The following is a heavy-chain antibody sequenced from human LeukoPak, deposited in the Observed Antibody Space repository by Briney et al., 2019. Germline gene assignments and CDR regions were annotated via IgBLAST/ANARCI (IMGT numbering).Heavy chain of an antibody. Sequence: PSETLSLTCTVPGGSISSSSYYWSWIRQPAGKGLEWIGRIYTSGSTNYNPSLKSRVTMSVDTSKNQFSLKLSSVTAADTAVYYCARSDSSGYYNPIDYWGQGTLVTVSS. CDR2: IYTSGST. V-gene: IGHV4-61*02. J-gene: IGHJ4*02. CDR1: GGSISSSSYY. CDR3: ARSDSSGYYNPIDY. D-gene: IGHD3-22*01.